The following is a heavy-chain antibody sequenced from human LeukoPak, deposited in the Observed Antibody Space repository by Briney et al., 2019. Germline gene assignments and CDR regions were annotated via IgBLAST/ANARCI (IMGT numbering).Heavy chain of an antibody. Sequence: GGSLRLSCTASAFTFSIYSMNWVRQAPEKGLEWVSIISSSSNDIHYADSVKGRFTISRDNTKNSVYLQMNSLRDEDTAVYYCARGATADTRHLDYWGQGTLVTVSS. CDR1: AFTFSIYS. CDR2: ISSSSNDI. CDR3: ARGATADTRHLDY. V-gene: IGHV3-21*01. J-gene: IGHJ4*02. D-gene: IGHD2-21*02.